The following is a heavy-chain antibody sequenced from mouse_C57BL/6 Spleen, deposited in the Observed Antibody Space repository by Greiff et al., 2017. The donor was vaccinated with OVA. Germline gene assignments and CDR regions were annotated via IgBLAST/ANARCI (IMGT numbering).Heavy chain of an antibody. Sequence: QVQLQQPGAELVKPGASVKLSCKASGYTFTSYWMHWVKQRPGQGLEWIGMIHPNSSNTNYNEKFKSKATLTVDKSSSTACMQLSSLTSEDSAVYYCARRETNWDYAMDCWGEGTSVTVSS. CDR3: ARRETNWDYAMDC. CDR1: GYTFTSYW. D-gene: IGHD4-1*01. CDR2: IHPNSSNT. V-gene: IGHV1-64*01. J-gene: IGHJ4*01.